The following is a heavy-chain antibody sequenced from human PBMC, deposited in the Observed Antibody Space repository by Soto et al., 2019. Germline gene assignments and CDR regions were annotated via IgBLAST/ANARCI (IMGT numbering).Heavy chain of an antibody. CDR2: FDPEDGET. CDR3: ATTSTIVVVPAAISWFDY. V-gene: IGHV1-24*01. Sequence: GASVKVSCKVSGYTLTELSMHWVRQAPGKGLEWMGGFDPEDGETIYAQKFQGRVTMTEDTSTDTAYMELSSLRSEDTAVYYCATTSTIVVVPAAISWFDYWGQGTLVTVSS. D-gene: IGHD2-2*02. J-gene: IGHJ4*02. CDR1: GYTLTELS.